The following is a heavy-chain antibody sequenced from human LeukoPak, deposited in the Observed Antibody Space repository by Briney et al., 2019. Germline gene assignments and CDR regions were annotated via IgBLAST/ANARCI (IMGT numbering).Heavy chain of an antibody. CDR2: INADGST. D-gene: IGHD4-23*01. Sequence: PGGSLRLSCVASGFTFSSYWMPWVRHPPGKGLVWVSRINADGSTTYADSVKGRFTISRDNAKNTLYLQMNSLRDEDTAVYYCARGGLRWYPDYCYFDLWGRGTLVTVSS. J-gene: IGHJ2*01. V-gene: IGHV3-74*01. CDR1: GFTFSSYW. CDR3: ARGGLRWYPDYCYFDL.